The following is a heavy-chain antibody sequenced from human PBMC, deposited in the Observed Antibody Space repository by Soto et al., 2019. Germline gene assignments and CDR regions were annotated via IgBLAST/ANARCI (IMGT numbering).Heavy chain of an antibody. CDR1: GYTFTGYY. V-gene: IGHV1-2*02. Sequence: QVHLVQSGAEVKKAGASVKVSCKASGYTFTGYYIHWVRQAPGQGFEWVGSINPSTGGTSYAQKFQGRVTVTRDTIISTAYMELTRFRSNDTAVYYCARELGGLGEPFDNWGQGTRVTVFS. D-gene: IGHD1-26*01. CDR2: INPSTGGT. J-gene: IGHJ4*02. CDR3: ARELGGLGEPFDN.